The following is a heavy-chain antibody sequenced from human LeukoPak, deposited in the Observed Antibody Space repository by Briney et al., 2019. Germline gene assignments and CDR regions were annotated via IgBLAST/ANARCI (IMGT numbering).Heavy chain of an antibody. CDR1: GFTFSSYS. V-gene: IGHV3-48*01. CDR2: ISSSSSTI. D-gene: IGHD5-18*01. CDR3: ARGGGYSYADGYFDL. Sequence: GGSLRLSCAASGFTFSSYSMNRVRQAPGKGLEWVSYISSSSSTIYYADSVKGRFTISRDNAKNSLYLQMNSLRAEDTAVYYCARGGGYSYADGYFDLWGRGTLVTVSS. J-gene: IGHJ2*01.